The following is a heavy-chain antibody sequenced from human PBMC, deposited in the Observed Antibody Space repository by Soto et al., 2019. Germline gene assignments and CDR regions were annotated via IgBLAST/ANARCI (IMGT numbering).Heavy chain of an antibody. CDR1: GFPFIAYG. Sequence: GGSLRLSCAASGFPFIAYGISWVRQTPRRGLEWISAIDFSGADTYYADSVQGRFTISRDNSKNTLYLQMNSLRAEDTAVYYCAKHAQAGRLRYFDYWGQGTLVTVSS. J-gene: IGHJ4*02. CDR3: AKHAQAGRLRYFDY. D-gene: IGHD6-13*01. CDR2: IDFSGADT. V-gene: IGHV3-23*01.